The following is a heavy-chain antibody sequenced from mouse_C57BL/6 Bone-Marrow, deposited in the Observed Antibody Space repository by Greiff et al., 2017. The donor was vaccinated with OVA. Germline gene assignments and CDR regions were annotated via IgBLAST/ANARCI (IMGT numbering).Heavy chain of an antibody. CDR1: GYTFTSYT. CDR3: ARSHYYDYDVRGWYFDV. D-gene: IGHD2-4*01. CDR2: INPSSGYT. J-gene: IGHJ1*03. Sequence: QVQLKESGAELARPGASVKMSCTASGYTFTSYTMHWVKQRPGQGLEWIGYINPSSGYTKYNQKFKDKATLTADKSSSTAYMQLSSLTSEDSAVYYCARSHYYDYDVRGWYFDVWGTGTTVTVAS. V-gene: IGHV1-4*01.